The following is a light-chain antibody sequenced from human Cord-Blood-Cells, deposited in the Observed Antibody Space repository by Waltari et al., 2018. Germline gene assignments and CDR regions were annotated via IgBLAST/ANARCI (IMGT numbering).Light chain of an antibody. V-gene: IGKV3-20*01. CDR1: QSVSSSY. CDR2: GAS. J-gene: IGKJ4*01. Sequence: EIVLPQSPVTLSLSPGARATLSCRASQSVSSSYLAWYQQKPGQALRHLIYGASSRATGIPDRFSGSGSGTDFTLTISRLETEDFAVYYCQQYGSSPLTFGGGTKVEIK. CDR3: QQYGSSPLT.